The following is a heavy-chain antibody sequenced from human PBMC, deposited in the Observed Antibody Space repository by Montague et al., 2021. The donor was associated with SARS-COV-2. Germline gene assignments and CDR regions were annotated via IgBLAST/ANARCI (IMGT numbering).Heavy chain of an antibody. CDR2: INYSGST. CDR3: ARAPIYRSSWYAYFDY. J-gene: IGHJ4*02. D-gene: IGHD6-13*01. Sequence: SETLSLTCTVSGGSISRSYWSWIRQPPGKGLEWIGYINYSGSTHYNPSLQSRVTLSKDTSKSQFSLRLTSVTAADTAMYFCARAPIYRSSWYAYFDYWGQGTLVTVSS. V-gene: IGHV4-59*01. CDR1: GGSISRSY.